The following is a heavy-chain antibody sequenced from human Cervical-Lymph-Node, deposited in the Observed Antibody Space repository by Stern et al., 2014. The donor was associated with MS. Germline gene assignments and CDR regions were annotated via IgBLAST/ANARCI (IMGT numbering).Heavy chain of an antibody. V-gene: IGHV1-46*01. Sequence: QDQLVQSGAQVKKPGASVKVSCKGSGYTFIRYYIQWVRQAPGQGLEWMGIVHDNGCSARYAQKFQGRVTMASDTSTSTVSMELSSLRSEDTAVYYCATLYDSSGNYGMEVWGQGTTVIVSS. CDR1: GYTFIRYY. J-gene: IGHJ6*02. CDR3: ATLYDSSGNYGMEV. D-gene: IGHD5/OR15-5a*01. CDR2: VHDNGCSA.